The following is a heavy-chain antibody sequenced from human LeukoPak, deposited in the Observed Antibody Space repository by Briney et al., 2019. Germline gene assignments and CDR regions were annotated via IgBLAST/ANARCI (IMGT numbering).Heavy chain of an antibody. V-gene: IGHV3-74*01. CDR2: MKTDGTRI. D-gene: IGHD3-10*01. J-gene: IGHJ4*02. Sequence: GGSLRLSCAASGFTFRSYALSWVRQAPGKGPVWVSRMKTDGTRIEYADSVKGRFTISRDNAKNTLFLQMSSLRVEDTAVYYCARGADHGGSYYPDWGQGTRVTVSS. CDR3: ARGADHGGSYYPD. CDR1: GFTFRSYA.